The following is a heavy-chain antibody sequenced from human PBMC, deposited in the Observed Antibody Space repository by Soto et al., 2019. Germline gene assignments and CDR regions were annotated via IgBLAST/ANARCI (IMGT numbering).Heavy chain of an antibody. Sequence: SETLSLTCGVYGGSFRNYYWIWVRQPPGKGLEWIGEVNHSGEATYNPSLQSRITISLDTSNNQFSLKMTPVTAADTAMYFCTREERFPRYWFDPWGQGNQVTVSS. CDR1: GGSFRNYY. D-gene: IGHD3-10*01. J-gene: IGHJ5*02. V-gene: IGHV4-34*01. CDR2: VNHSGEA. CDR3: TREERFPRYWFDP.